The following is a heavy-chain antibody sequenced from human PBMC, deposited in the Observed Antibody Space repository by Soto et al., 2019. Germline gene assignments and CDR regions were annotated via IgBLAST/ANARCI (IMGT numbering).Heavy chain of an antibody. Sequence: QITLKESGHTLVKPTQPLTLTCTFSVVSLSTSGVGVAWIRQPPVEALECLVPIHWHADKRYRPSLEIRLNISTDTSKKQVDLTMTNMDSVDTATYYSADLPCSGGICSSCYFSGMDLWGRGTTVTVSS. CDR1: VVSLSTSGVG. V-gene: IGHV2-5*01. D-gene: IGHD2-15*01. CDR2: IHWHADK. J-gene: IGHJ6*02. CDR3: ADLPCSGGICSSCYFSGMDL.